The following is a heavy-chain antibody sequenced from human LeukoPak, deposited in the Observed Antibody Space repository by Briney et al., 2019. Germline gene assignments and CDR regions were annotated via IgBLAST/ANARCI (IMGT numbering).Heavy chain of an antibody. CDR2: ISGSGGST. D-gene: IGHD6-13*01. J-gene: IGHJ6*03. CDR1: GFTFSSYA. Sequence: PGGSLRLSCAASGFTFSSYAMSWVRQAPGKGLEWVSAISGSGGSTYYADSVKGRFTISRDNSKNTLYLQMNSLRAEDTAVYYCARSPSSSWYSPYYYYYYMDVWGKGTTVTVSS. CDR3: ARSPSSSWYSPYYYYYYMDV. V-gene: IGHV3-23*01.